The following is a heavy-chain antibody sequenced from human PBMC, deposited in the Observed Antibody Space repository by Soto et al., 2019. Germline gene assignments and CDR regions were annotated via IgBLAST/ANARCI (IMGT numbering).Heavy chain of an antibody. V-gene: IGHV4-59*01. CDR2: IYYSGST. Sequence: SETLSLTCTVSGGSISSYYWSWIRQPPGKGLEWIGYIYYSGSTNYNPSLKSRVTISVDTSKNQFSLKLSSVTAADTAVYYCARGSRSRSWYFDYWGQGTLVTVSS. J-gene: IGHJ4*02. CDR1: GGSISSYY. D-gene: IGHD6-13*01. CDR3: ARGSRSRSWYFDY.